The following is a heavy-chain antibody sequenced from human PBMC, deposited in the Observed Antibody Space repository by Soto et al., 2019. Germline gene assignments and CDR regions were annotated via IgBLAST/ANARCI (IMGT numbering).Heavy chain of an antibody. V-gene: IGHV1-2*02. D-gene: IGHD5-18*01. Sequence: ASVKVSCKASGYTFTGYFMHWVRQAPGQGLEWMGWINPNSGATKYAQKFQGRVTLSRDTSISTAYMELSGLRSDDTAVYYCARAYGGYSYAYYFDYWGQGTLVTVSS. CDR3: ARAYGGYSYAYYFDY. CDR1: GYTFTGYF. J-gene: IGHJ4*02. CDR2: INPNSGAT.